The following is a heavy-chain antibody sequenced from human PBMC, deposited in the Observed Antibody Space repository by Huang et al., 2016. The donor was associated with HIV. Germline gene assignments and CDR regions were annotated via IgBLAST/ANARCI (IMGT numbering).Heavy chain of an antibody. J-gene: IGHJ4*02. V-gene: IGHV1-46*01. D-gene: IGHD3-22*01. CDR2: INPSDGRK. CDR1: GYAFTSYY. CDR3: ARDRDFYDSSGYWGFNYFDY. Sequence: QVQLVQSGAEVKKPGASVKVSCKASGYAFTSYYMHWVRQAPGQGLEWMGIINPSDGRKSYAQKFQGRVTTTRDTSTNTVFMELSSLRSEDTAGYYCARDRDFYDSSGYWGFNYFDYWGQGTLVTVFS.